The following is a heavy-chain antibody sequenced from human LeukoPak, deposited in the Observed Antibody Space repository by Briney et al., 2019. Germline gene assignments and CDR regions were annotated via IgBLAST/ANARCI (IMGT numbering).Heavy chain of an antibody. Sequence: GASVKVSCKVSGYTLTELSMHWVRQAPGKGLEWMGGFDPEDGETIYAQKFQGRVTMTEDTSTDTAYMELSSLRSEDTAVYYCATVKYSSSSGGYNWFDPWGQGTLVTVSS. CDR1: GYTLTELS. J-gene: IGHJ5*02. D-gene: IGHD6-6*01. CDR2: FDPEDGET. V-gene: IGHV1-24*01. CDR3: ATVKYSSSSGGYNWFDP.